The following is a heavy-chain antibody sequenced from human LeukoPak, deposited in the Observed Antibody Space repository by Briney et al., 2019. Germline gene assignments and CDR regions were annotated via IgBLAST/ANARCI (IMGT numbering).Heavy chain of an antibody. D-gene: IGHD5-18*01. CDR1: GFTFSSYA. V-gene: IGHV3-64D*06. CDR3: VEGEYSYGLWFDP. J-gene: IGHJ5*02. Sequence: GGSLRLSCSASGFTFSSYAKHWIRQAPGNGLEYVSAISSNGGSTYYADSVKGRFTISRDNSKNTLYLQMSSLRAEDTAAYYCVEGEYSYGLWFDPWGQGTLVTVSS. CDR2: ISSNGGST.